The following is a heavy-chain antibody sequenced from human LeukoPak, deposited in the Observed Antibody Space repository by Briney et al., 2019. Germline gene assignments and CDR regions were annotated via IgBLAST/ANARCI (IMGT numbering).Heavy chain of an antibody. Sequence: GGSLRLSCAASGFTFSSYAMHWVRQAPGKGLEWVAVISYDGSNKYYADSVKGRFTISRDNAKISMYLQMNSLRAEDTAVYYCARTSNTAPYDYVWGSYRYTYDYWGQGTLVTVSS. CDR3: ARTSNTAPYDYVWGSYRYTYDY. D-gene: IGHD3-16*02. J-gene: IGHJ4*02. CDR1: GFTFSSYA. V-gene: IGHV3-30*04. CDR2: ISYDGSNK.